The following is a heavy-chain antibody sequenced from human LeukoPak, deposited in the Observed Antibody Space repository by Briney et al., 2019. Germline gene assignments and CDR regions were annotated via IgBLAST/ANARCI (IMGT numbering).Heavy chain of an antibody. Sequence: GGSLRLSCAASGFTFSYYWMTWVRQAPGKGLEWVSSISASAAMTYYADSVRGRFTVSRDNSNNTLYLQMSSLTAADTAVYYCAKDRSIGTYYTFDHWGQGTLVTVSS. D-gene: IGHD1-26*01. J-gene: IGHJ4*02. CDR1: GFTFSYYW. V-gene: IGHV3-23*01. CDR3: AKDRSIGTYYTFDH. CDR2: ISASAAMT.